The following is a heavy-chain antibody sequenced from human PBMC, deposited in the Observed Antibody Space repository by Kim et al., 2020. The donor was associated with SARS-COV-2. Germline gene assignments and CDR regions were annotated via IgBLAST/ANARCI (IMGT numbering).Heavy chain of an antibody. Sequence: SVKVSCKASGGTFSSYAISWVRQAPGQGLEWMGGIIPIFGTANYAQKFQGRVTITADESTSTAYMELSSLRSEDTAVYYCARTPGGPQGHYYYGMDVWGQGTTVTVSS. D-gene: IGHD3-10*01. CDR3: ARTPGGPQGHYYYGMDV. J-gene: IGHJ6*02. V-gene: IGHV1-69*13. CDR2: IIPIFGTA. CDR1: GGTFSSYA.